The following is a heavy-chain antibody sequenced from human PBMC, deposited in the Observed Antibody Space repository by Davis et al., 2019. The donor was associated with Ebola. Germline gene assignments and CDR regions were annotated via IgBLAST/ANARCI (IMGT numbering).Heavy chain of an antibody. CDR3: ARVNAMTGYSRFDS. CDR2: INCNGGSS. J-gene: IGHJ5*01. D-gene: IGHD3-9*01. V-gene: IGHV3-20*01. Sequence: GESLKISCAASGFTFDDYGMKWVRQAPGKGLEWVSGINCNGGSSGYADSVKGRFTISRDNAKNTLFLQMNSLRAEDTAFYHCARVNAMTGYSRFDSWGQGTLVTVSS. CDR1: GFTFDDYG.